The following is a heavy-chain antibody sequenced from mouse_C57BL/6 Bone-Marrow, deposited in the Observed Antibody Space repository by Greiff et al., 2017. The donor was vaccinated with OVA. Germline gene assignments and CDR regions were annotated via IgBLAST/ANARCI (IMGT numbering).Heavy chain of an antibody. CDR3: ARPRWLRRLWYFDV. CDR2: ISYDGSN. D-gene: IGHD2-2*01. J-gene: IGHJ1*03. Sequence: EVHLVESGPGLVKPSQSLSLTCSVTGYSITSGYYWNWIRQFPGNKLEWMGYISYDGSNNYNPSLKNRISITRDTSKNQFFLKLNSVTTEDTATYYCARPRWLRRLWYFDVWGTGTTVTVSS. CDR1: GYSITSGYY. V-gene: IGHV3-6*01.